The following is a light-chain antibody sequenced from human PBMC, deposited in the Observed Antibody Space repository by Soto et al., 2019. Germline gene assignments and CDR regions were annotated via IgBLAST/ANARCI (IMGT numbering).Light chain of an antibody. Sequence: QSALIQPPSVSGSPGQSVTISCTGASADVGSDDFVSWCQHHPGTVPNPVMSSVSPRPSGVPDRFSASKSGNPASMTISGLQAGDEADCCSSSYTTSATYVEFGGGTKLTVL. J-gene: IGLJ2*01. CDR3: SSYTTSATYVE. CDR2: SVS. CDR1: SADVGSDDF. V-gene: IGLV2-18*02.